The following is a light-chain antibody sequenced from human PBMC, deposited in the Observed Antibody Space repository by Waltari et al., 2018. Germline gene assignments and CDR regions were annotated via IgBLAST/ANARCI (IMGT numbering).Light chain of an antibody. V-gene: IGLV2-11*01. CDR3: CSFAGSYTFV. J-gene: IGLJ1*01. CDR1: SRDVGGYHY. CDR2: DVS. Sequence: QSALTQPRSVSGSPGQSVTISCTGTSRDVGGYHYVSWFQQHPGKVPKPLIYDVSERPSDVPDRFSGSKSANTASLTISGLQTEVEADYYCCSFAGSYTFVFGTGTRVTVL.